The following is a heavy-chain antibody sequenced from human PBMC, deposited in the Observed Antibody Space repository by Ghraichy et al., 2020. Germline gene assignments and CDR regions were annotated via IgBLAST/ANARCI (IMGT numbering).Heavy chain of an antibody. CDR3: ATGRDFDS. V-gene: IGHV3-15*07. J-gene: IGHJ4*02. Sequence: GGSLRLSCAGSDFIFSNAWMNWVRQAPGKGLEWVGRIKSKANGGTIDYAAPVKGRFTIARDDSKNTVFLQMNSLKIEDTALYYCATGRDFDSWGQGTLVIVSS. CDR1: DFIFSNAW. CDR2: IKSKANGGTI.